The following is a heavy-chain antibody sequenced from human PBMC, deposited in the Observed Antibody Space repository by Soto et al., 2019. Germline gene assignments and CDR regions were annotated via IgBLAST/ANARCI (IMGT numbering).Heavy chain of an antibody. J-gene: IGHJ6*02. V-gene: IGHV4-4*02. CDR2: IYHSGST. D-gene: IGHD1-26*01. CDR3: ASISWSYLNYYGMDV. CDR1: GGSISSSNW. Sequence: QVQLQESGPGLVKPSGTLSLTCAVSGGSISSSNWWSWVHQPPGKGLEWIGEIYHSGSTNYNPSLKSRVTISVDKSKNQFSLKLSSVTAADTAVYYCASISWSYLNYYGMDVWGQGTTVTVSS.